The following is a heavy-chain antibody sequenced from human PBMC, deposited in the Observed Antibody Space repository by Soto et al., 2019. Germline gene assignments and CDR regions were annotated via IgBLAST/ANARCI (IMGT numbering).Heavy chain of an antibody. D-gene: IGHD6-13*01. CDR2: IIPIFGTA. V-gene: IGHV1-69*13. CDR3: ASWGAAADDYYYYGMDV. J-gene: IGHJ6*02. CDR1: GGTFSSYA. Sequence: SVKVSCKASGGTFSSYAISWVRQAPGQGLEWMGGIIPIFGTANYAQKFQGRVTITADESTSTAYMELSSLRSEDTAVYYCASWGAAADDYYYYGMDVWGQGTTVTVSS.